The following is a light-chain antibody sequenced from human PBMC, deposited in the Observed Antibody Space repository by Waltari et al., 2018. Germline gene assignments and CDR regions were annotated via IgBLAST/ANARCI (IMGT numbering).Light chain of an antibody. CDR1: SIDVGSNNR. CDR2: DVD. CDR3: CSYAGRYTWV. J-gene: IGLJ3*02. Sequence: QSALTQPRSVSGSPGQSVTISCTGASIDVGSNNRVSWYQQPPGTAPTLIIHDVDKRPSGVPDRFSGSKSGNTASLTISGLQGEDEADYYCCSYAGRYTWVFGGGTKLTVL. V-gene: IGLV2-11*01.